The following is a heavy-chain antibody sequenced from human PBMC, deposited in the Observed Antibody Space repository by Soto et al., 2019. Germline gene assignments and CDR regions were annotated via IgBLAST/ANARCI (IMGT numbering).Heavy chain of an antibody. D-gene: IGHD5-18*01. CDR2: IGSSSSYM. V-gene: IGHV3-21*01. CDR3: ARDLGSPGYSYGIDY. Sequence: PVGSLRLSCAASGFTFSTYTMNWVRQAPGKGLEWVSSIGSSSSYMYYADSVKGRFTISRDNAKNSLYLQMNSLRPEDTAVYYCARDLGSPGYSYGIDYWGQGTLVTVSS. J-gene: IGHJ4*02. CDR1: GFTFSTYT.